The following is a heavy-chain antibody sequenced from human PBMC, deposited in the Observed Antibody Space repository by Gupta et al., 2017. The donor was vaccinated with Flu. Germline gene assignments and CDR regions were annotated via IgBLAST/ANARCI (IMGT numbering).Heavy chain of an antibody. J-gene: IGHJ6*02. V-gene: IGHV3-33*01. D-gene: IGHD2-15*01. Sequence: QVQLVESGGGVVQPGRSLRLSCAASGFTFSSYGMHWVRQVPGKGLGWVAVIWYDGSNKYYADSVKGRFTISRDNSKNTLYLQMNSLRAEDTAVDYGARDVVGYYGMDVWGQGTTVTVSS. CDR1: GFTFSSYG. CDR2: IWYDGSNK. CDR3: ARDVVGYYGMDV.